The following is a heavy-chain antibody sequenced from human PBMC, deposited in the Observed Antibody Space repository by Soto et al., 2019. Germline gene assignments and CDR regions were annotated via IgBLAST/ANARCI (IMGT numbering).Heavy chain of an antibody. CDR3: AKDILRTGPTNWFDP. CDR1: GFTFDDYA. J-gene: IGHJ5*02. Sequence: EVQLVESGGGLVQPGRSLRLSCAASGFTFDDYAMHWVRQAPGKGLEWVSGISWNSSSIGYADSVKGRFTISRDNAKNSLYLQMISLRAEDTDLYYCAKDILRTGPTNWFDPWGQGTLVTVSS. D-gene: IGHD1-7*01. CDR2: ISWNSSSI. V-gene: IGHV3-9*01.